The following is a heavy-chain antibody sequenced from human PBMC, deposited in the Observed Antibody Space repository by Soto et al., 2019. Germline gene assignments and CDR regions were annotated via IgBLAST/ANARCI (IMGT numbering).Heavy chain of an antibody. CDR2: IKQDGSEK. CDR3: ARGPTDYDFWSGYYDYYGMDV. J-gene: IGHJ6*02. D-gene: IGHD3-3*01. Sequence: GGSLRLSCAASGFTFSSYWMSWVRQAPGKGLEWVANIKQDGSEKYYVDSVKGRFTISRDNAKNSLYLQMNSLRAEDTAVYYCARGPTDYDFWSGYYDYYGMDVWGQGTTVTVSS. V-gene: IGHV3-7*01. CDR1: GFTFSSYW.